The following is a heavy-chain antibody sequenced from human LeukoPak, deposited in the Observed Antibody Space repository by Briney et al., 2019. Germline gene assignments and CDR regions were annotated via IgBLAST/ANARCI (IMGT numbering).Heavy chain of an antibody. V-gene: IGHV4-61*01. CDR1: GDPISAYSNYK. Sequence: SETLSLTCTVSGDPISAYSNYKWSWIRQPPGKELEWIGYIYYHGSTNYNPSLKSRVTISVDTSKNQFSLRLSSVTAADTAVYYCAREYSGFDYWGQGTLVTVSS. D-gene: IGHD6-13*01. J-gene: IGHJ4*02. CDR2: IYYHGST. CDR3: AREYSGFDY.